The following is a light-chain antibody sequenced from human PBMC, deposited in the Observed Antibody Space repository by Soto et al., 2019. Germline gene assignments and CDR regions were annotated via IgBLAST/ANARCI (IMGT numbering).Light chain of an antibody. J-gene: IGLJ3*02. CDR3: QTWGTGIRV. CDR1: SGHSNYA. CDR2: LNSDGSH. V-gene: IGLV4-69*01. Sequence: QPVLTQSPSASASLGASVKLTCTLRSGHSNYAIAWYQQRPEKGPRYLMKLNSDGSHSKGDGIPDRFSGSSSGAERYLTISSLQSEDEADYYCQTWGTGIRVFGGGTKLTVL.